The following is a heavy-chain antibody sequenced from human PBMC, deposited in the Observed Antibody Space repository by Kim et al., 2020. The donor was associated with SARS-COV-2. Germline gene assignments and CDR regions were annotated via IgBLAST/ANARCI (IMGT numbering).Heavy chain of an antibody. V-gene: IGHV5-51*01. J-gene: IGHJ4*02. CDR3: ARQGSYYDSSGYYPDYFDY. CDR1: GYSFTSYW. D-gene: IGHD3-22*01. Sequence: GESLKISCKGSGYSFTSYWIGWVRQMPGKGLEWMGIIYPGDSDTRYSPSFQGQVTISADKSISTAYLQWSSLKASDTAMYYCARQGSYYDSSGYYPDYFDYWGQGTLVTVSS. CDR2: IYPGDSDT.